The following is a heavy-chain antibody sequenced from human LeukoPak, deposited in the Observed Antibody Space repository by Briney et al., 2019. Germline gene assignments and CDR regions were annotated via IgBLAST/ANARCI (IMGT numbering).Heavy chain of an antibody. Sequence: AASVKVSCKASGGTFRSYALSWVRQAPGQGLEWMGGIIPIFGTANYAQKFQGRVTITADESTSTAYMELSSLRSEDTAVYYCARGSAHCSGASCYNYFDYWGQGTLVTVSS. CDR1: GGTFRSYA. CDR3: ARGSAHCSGASCYNYFDY. J-gene: IGHJ4*02. V-gene: IGHV1-69*01. CDR2: IIPIFGTA. D-gene: IGHD2-15*01.